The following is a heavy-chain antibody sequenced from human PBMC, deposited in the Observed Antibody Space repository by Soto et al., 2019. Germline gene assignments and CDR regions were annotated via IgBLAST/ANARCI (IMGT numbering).Heavy chain of an antibody. CDR2: INSDGSST. Sequence: GGSLRLSCAASGFTFSSYWMHWVRQAPGKGLVWVSRINSDGSSTSYADSVKGRFTISRDNAKSTLYLQMNSLRAEDTAVYYCARDTHSYGYLNNWFGPWGQGTLVTVSS. V-gene: IGHV3-74*01. CDR1: GFTFSSYW. CDR3: ARDTHSYGYLNNWFGP. J-gene: IGHJ5*02. D-gene: IGHD5-18*01.